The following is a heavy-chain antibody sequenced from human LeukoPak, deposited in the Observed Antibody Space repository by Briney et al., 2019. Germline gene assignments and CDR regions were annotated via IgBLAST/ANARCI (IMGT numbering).Heavy chain of an antibody. CDR3: ARVRGIFGVVPYYFDY. CDR2: IYYSGST. CDR1: GGSISSYY. V-gene: IGHV4-59*01. J-gene: IGHJ4*02. D-gene: IGHD3-3*01. Sequence: PSETLSLTCTVSGGSISSYYWSWIRQPPGKGLEWIGYIYYSGSTNYNPSLKSRVTISVDTSKNQFSLKLSSVTAADTAVYYCARVRGIFGVVPYYFDYWGQGTLVHVLS.